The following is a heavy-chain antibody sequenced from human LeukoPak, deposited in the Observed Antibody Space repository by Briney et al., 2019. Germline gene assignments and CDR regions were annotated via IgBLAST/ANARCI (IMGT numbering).Heavy chain of an antibody. V-gene: IGHV3-23*01. D-gene: IGHD3-22*01. CDR3: ARDRGRYYDSRGFYWGYYFDS. J-gene: IGHJ4*02. CDR2: ISGSGDST. CDR1: GFTFSTYA. Sequence: GGSLRLSCAASGFTFSTYAVNWVRQAPGKGLEWVSTISGSGDSTYYADSVKRRFTISRDNSKDMLYLQMSSVRVDDTAVYYCARDRGRYYDSRGFYWGYYFDSWGQGILVTVST.